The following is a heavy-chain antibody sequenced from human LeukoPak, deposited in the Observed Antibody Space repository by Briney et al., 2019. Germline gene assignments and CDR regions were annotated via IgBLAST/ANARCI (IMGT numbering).Heavy chain of an antibody. D-gene: IGHD3-3*01. CDR1: GASISSGDFY. CDR2: MYYSGRT. V-gene: IGHV4-31*03. J-gene: IGHJ4*01. CDR3: ATGSNDFWSGYYNFDY. Sequence: SQTLSVTCSVSGASISSGDFYWGWIRQHPGKGLEWIGYMYYSGRTYYNPSLQSRVTIELDTSKNQFSLKLNSVTAADTAVYYCATGSNDFWSGYYNFDYWGQGTLVTVSS.